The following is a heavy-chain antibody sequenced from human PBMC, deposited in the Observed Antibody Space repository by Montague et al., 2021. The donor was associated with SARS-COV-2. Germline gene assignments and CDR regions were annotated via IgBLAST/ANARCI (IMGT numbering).Heavy chain of an antibody. CDR2: IYSGGGT. V-gene: IGHV3-53*04. J-gene: IGHJ6*02. CDR3: ARVAGHGGMDV. CDR1: GFTASDNY. Sequence: SLRLSCAVSGFTASDNYMNWVRQAPGKGLEWVSVIYSGGGTYHADSVKGRFTISRHDSKNTLYLQINSLRAEDTAVYYCARVAGHGGMDVWGQGTTVTVSS.